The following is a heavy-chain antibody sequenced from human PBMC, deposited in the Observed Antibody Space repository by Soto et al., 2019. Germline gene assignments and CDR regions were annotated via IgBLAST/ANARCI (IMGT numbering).Heavy chain of an antibody. V-gene: IGHV4-39*01. D-gene: IGHD3-3*01. Sequence: SETLSLTCTVSGGSISSSSYYWGWIRQPPGKGLEWIGSIYYSGSTYYNPSLKSRVTISVDTSKNQFSLKLSSVTAADTAVYYCARTQVGDFWSGPPGGTYYYYGMDVWGQGTTVTVSS. CDR2: IYYSGST. CDR1: GGSISSSSYY. CDR3: ARTQVGDFWSGPPGGTYYYYGMDV. J-gene: IGHJ6*02.